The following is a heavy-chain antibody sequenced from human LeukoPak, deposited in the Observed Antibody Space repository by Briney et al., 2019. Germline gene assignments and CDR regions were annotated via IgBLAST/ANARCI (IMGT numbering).Heavy chain of an antibody. J-gene: IGHJ4*02. CDR1: GFTFTSYA. CDR2: ISSSSSYI. D-gene: IGHD6-19*01. Sequence: GGSLRLSCAASGFTFTSYAMSWVRQAPGKGLEWVSSISSSSSYIYYADSVKGRFTISRDNSKNTLYLQMNSLRAEDTAVYYCASTDSSGWYFYWGQGTLVTVSS. V-gene: IGHV3-21*01. CDR3: ASTDSSGWYFY.